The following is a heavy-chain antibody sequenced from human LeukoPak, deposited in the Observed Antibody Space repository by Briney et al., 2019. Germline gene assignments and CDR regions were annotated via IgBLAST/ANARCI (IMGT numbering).Heavy chain of an antibody. CDR3: ARGVCSGGSCYSEWNY. Sequence: TTSETLSLTCAVYGGSFSGYYWSWIRQPPGKGLEWIGEINHSGSTNYNPSLRSRVTISVDTSKNQSSLKLTSVTAADTAVYYCARGVCSGGSCYSEWNYWGQGTLVTVSS. CDR2: INHSGST. CDR1: GGSFSGYY. D-gene: IGHD2-15*01. J-gene: IGHJ4*02. V-gene: IGHV4-34*01.